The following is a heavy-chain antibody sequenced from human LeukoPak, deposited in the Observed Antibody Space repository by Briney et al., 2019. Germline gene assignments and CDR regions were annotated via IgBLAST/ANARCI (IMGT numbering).Heavy chain of an antibody. CDR2: INHSGST. D-gene: IGHD1-26*01. CDR3: ASFSGSYYYDY. Sequence: SETLSLTCAVYGGSFSGYYWSWIRQPPGKGLEWIGEINHSGSTNYNPSLKSRVTISVDTSKNQFSLKLSSVTAADTAVYYCASFSGSYYYDYWGQGTLVTVSP. CDR1: GGSFSGYY. J-gene: IGHJ4*02. V-gene: IGHV4-34*01.